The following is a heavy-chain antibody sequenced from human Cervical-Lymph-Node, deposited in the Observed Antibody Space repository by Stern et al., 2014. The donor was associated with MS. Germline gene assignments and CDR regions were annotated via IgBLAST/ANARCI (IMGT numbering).Heavy chain of an antibody. J-gene: IGHJ4*02. V-gene: IGHV2-5*01. CDR2: IHWNDDK. D-gene: IGHD3-22*01. CDR3: AHFGIGYNFFDF. CDR1: GFSLSSRAVG. Sequence: ESGPTLVKPTQTLTLTCTCSGFSLSSRAVGVGWLRQSPGKAPEWLALIHWNDDKRYSPSLKTRLAITQDTSRNQVVLTVTNMDPVDTATYYCAHFGIGYNFFDFWGQGILVTVSS.